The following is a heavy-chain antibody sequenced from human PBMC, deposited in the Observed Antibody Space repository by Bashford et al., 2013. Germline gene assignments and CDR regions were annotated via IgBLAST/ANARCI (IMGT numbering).Heavy chain of an antibody. D-gene: IGHD6-13*01. J-gene: IGHJ6*03. Sequence: VRQAPGKGLEWIGEIYHSGSTNYNPSLKSRVTISVDKSKNQFSLKLSSVTAADTAVYYCASLAAAGVRYYYYYMDVWGKGTTVTVSS. CDR3: ASLAAAGVRYYYYYMDV. CDR2: IYHSGST. V-gene: IGHV4-4*02.